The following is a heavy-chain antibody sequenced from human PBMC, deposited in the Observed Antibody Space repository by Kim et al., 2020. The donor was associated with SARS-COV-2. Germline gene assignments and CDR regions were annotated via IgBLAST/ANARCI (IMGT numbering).Heavy chain of an antibody. CDR2: ISTTSRNI. CDR1: GFTFSRYS. D-gene: IGHD2-8*02. Sequence: GGSLRLSCAASGFTFSRYSIDWVRRAPGKGLEWIIYISTTSRNIYYADSMKGRFTVSRDNAENSVYLQICSLTDEDAAIYYCGRVGPSGCTVGYWGQGTPVTLSS. V-gene: IGHV3-48*02. CDR3: GRVGPSGCTVGY. J-gene: IGHJ4*02.